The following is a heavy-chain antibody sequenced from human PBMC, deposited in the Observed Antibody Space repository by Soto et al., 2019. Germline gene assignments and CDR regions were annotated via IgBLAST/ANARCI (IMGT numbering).Heavy chain of an antibody. Sequence: SETLSLTCIVSGGSISSSSYYWGWIRQPPGKGLEWIGNIYYSGSTYYNPSLKSRVTITRDMSTSTAYMELSSLRSEDTAVYYCAADIRGVFDYWGQGTLVTVSS. CDR3: AADIRGVFDY. V-gene: IGHV4-39*07. CDR1: GGSISSSSYY. CDR2: IYYSGST. J-gene: IGHJ4*02.